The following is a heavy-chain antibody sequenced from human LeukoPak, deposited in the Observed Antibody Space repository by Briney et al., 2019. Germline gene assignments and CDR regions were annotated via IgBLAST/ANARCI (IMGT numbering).Heavy chain of an antibody. Sequence: ASVKVSCKASGYTFTGYYMHWARQAPGQGLEWMGWINPNSGGTNYAQKFQGRVTMTRDTSISTAYMELSRLRSDDTAVYYCARDVYGSGSYFYWGQGTLVTVSS. J-gene: IGHJ4*02. D-gene: IGHD3-10*01. CDR1: GYTFTGYY. V-gene: IGHV1-2*02. CDR2: INPNSGGT. CDR3: ARDVYGSGSYFY.